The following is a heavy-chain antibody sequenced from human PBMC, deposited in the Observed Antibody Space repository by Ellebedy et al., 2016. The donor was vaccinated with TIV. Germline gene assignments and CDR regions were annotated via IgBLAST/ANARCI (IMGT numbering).Heavy chain of an antibody. V-gene: IGHV3-66*01. CDR3: ARDEQGITIFGVVNYMDV. CDR1: GFTVSSNY. J-gene: IGHJ6*03. Sequence: GGSLRLXCAASGFTVSSNYMSWVRQAPGKGLEWVSVIYSGGSTYYADSVKGRFTISRDNSKNTLYLQMNSLRAEDTAVYYCARDEQGITIFGVVNYMDVWGKGTTVTVSS. CDR2: IYSGGST. D-gene: IGHD3-3*01.